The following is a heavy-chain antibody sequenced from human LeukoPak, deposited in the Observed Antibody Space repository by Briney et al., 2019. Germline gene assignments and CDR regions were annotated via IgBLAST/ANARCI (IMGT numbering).Heavy chain of an antibody. V-gene: IGHV4-34*01. CDR2: INHSGST. Sequence: SETLSLTCAVYGGSFSGYYWSWIRQPPGKGLEWIGEINHSGSTNYNPSLKSRVTISVDTSKNQFSLKLSSVTAADTAVYYCARRRALSGVIDYWGQGTLVTVSS. D-gene: IGHD3-10*02. CDR1: GGSFSGYY. J-gene: IGHJ4*02. CDR3: ARRRALSGVIDY.